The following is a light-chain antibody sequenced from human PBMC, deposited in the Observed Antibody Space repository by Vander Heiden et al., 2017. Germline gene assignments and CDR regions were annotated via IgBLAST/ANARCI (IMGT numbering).Light chain of an antibody. J-gene: IGLJ1*01. CDR1: SNDVGDYHY. CDR3: CSYAGNYVYV. CDR2: DVI. Sequence: QSALTQPRSVSGSPGQPVTISCTGTSNDVGDYHYVSWYQQYPGKAPKLIIYDVIKRPSGVPDRLSGSKSGNTASLTISGLQAEDEADYFCCSYAGNYVYVFGSGTTVTV. V-gene: IGLV2-11*01.